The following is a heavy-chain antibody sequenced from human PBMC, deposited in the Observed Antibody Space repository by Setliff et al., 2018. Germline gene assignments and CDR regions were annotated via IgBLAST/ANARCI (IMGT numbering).Heavy chain of an antibody. D-gene: IGHD6-19*01. J-gene: IGHJ6*03. CDR1: GGTFSNSA. CDR2: IIPIRGAA. Sequence: SVKVSCKAFGGTFSNSAINWVRQAPGQGLEWMGGIIPIRGAADYAQTFQGKVIITADGSTSTAYMELTSLRSDDAAVYYCARGPSGWSSATSRYYFYMDGWGKGTTVTVSS. V-gene: IGHV1-69*13. CDR3: ARGPSGWSSATSRYYFYMDG.